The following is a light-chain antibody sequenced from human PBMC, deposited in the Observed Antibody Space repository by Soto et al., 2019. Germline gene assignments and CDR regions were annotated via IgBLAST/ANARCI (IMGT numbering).Light chain of an antibody. V-gene: IGKV1-39*01. J-gene: IGKJ4*01. Sequence: TPITQSPSSVSAPVGDRDTITCLASQSIGKYLSWFQQTPGNAPKLLIYAASGLQSGVPSRFSGSGSGTDFTLTINSLQREDFATYYCQQTYNTPLTFGGGTKVDIK. CDR2: AAS. CDR3: QQTYNTPLT. CDR1: QSIGKY.